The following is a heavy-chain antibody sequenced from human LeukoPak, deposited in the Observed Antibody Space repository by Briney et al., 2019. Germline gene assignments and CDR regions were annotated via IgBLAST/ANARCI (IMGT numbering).Heavy chain of an antibody. J-gene: IGHJ6*02. D-gene: IGHD5-18*01. V-gene: IGHV1-18*01. Sequence: GASVKVSCKASGYTFTSYAISWVRQAPGQELEWMGWISGYNGNTKYAQKVQGRVTMTTDTSTSTAYMELRSLRSDDTAVYYCARGYSYGSDYYYGMDVWGQGTTVTVSS. CDR3: ARGYSYGSDYYYGMDV. CDR2: ISGYNGNT. CDR1: GYTFTSYA.